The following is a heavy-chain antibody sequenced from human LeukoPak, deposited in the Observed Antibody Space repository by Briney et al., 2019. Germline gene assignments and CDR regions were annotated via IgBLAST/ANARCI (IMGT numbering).Heavy chain of an antibody. CDR1: GFTFSSYT. J-gene: IGHJ3*01. CDR2: ILSDSGTTI. CDR3: VRGTSHPV. D-gene: IGHD1-14*01. Sequence: GGSLRLSCATSGFTFSSYTLNWVRQAPGKGLEWISSILSDSGTTIHYADSVKGRFTISRDNAKNSLYLQTNSLRVEDTAVYYCVRGTSHPVWGQGTTVTVYS. V-gene: IGHV3-48*04.